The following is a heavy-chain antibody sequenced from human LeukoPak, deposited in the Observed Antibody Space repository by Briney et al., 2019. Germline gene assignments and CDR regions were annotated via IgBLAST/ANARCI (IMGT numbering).Heavy chain of an antibody. CDR3: AKDSRSGPRQTNAFDV. J-gene: IGHJ3*01. CDR2: ISSSSSYT. D-gene: IGHD3-10*01. V-gene: IGHV3-11*05. CDR1: GFTFSDYY. Sequence: PGGSLRLSCAASGFTFSDYYMSWIRQAPGKGLEWVSYISSSSSYTNYADSVKGRFTISRDNAKNSLYLQMNSLRAEDTAVYYCAKDSRSGPRQTNAFDVWGQGTMVTVSS.